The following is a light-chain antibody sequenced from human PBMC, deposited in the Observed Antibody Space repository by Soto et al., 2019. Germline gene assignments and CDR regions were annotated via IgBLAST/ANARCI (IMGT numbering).Light chain of an antibody. CDR1: SSNIGTNT. J-gene: IGLJ1*01. CDR3: AAWDDSLNGYV. V-gene: IGLV1-44*01. Sequence: QSVLTQPPSASGTPGQRVTISCSGGSSNIGTNTVNWYQQLPGTAPKLLIYTNNQRPSGVPGRFSGSKSGTSASLAISGLQSEDEADYYCAAWDDSLNGYVFGTGTKLTVL. CDR2: TNN.